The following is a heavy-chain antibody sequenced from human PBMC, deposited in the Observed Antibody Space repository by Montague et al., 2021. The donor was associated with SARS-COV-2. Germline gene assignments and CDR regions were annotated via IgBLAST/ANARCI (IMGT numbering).Heavy chain of an antibody. J-gene: IGHJ4*02. CDR3: ARDFSHSSGWYGGEAFDY. D-gene: IGHD6-19*01. CDR2: ISYDGSNK. CDR1: GFTFSSYA. V-gene: IGHV3-30-3*01. Sequence: SRRRAGAASGFTFSSYAMHWVRQAPGKGLEWVAVISYDGSNKYYADSVKGRFTISRDNSKNTLSLQMNSLRAEDTAVYYCARDFSHSSGWYGGEAFDYWGQGTLVTVSS.